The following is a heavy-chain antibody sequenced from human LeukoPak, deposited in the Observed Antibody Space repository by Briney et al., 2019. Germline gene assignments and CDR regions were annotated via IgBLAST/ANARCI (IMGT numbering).Heavy chain of an antibody. CDR2: IWYDGSNK. Sequence: GGSLRLSCAASGFTFSSYAMSWVRQAPGKGPEWVAVIWYDGSNKYYADSVKGRFTISRDNSKNTLYLQMNSLRAEDTAVYYCAREGTYEMYYFDYWGQGTLVTVPS. CDR3: AREGTYEMYYFDY. CDR1: GFTFSSYA. J-gene: IGHJ4*02. V-gene: IGHV3-33*08. D-gene: IGHD1-14*01.